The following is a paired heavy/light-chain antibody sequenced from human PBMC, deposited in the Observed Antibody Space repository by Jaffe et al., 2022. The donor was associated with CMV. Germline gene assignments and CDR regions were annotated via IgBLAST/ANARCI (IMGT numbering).Heavy chain of an antibody. CDR3: ARGQDSSGYSQTYDAFDI. CDR1: GGTFSSYA. CDR2: IIPIFGTA. V-gene: IGHV1-69*01. Sequence: QVQLVQSGAEVKKPGSSVKVSCKASGGTFSSYAISWVRQAPGQGLEWMGGIIPIFGTANYAQKFQGRVTITADESTSTAYMELSSLRSEDTAVYYCARGQDSSGYSQTYDAFDIWGQGTMVTVSS. D-gene: IGHD3-22*01. J-gene: IGHJ3*02.
Light chain of an antibody. Sequence: QSALTQPRSVSGSPGQSVTISCTGTSSDVGGYNYVSWYQQHPGKAPKLMIYDVSKRPSGVPDRFSGSKSGNTASLTISGLQAEDEADYYCCSYAGSYTVFGGGTKLTVL. CDR1: SSDVGGYNY. V-gene: IGLV2-11*01. J-gene: IGLJ2*01. CDR3: CSYAGSYTV. CDR2: DVS.